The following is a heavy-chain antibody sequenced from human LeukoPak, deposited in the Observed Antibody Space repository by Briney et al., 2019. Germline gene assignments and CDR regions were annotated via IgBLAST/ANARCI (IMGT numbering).Heavy chain of an antibody. D-gene: IGHD2-2*01. CDR1: GYSISSGYY. J-gene: IGHJ4*02. CDR3: ARDKKGTSCYDY. CDR2: IYHSGST. V-gene: IGHV4-38-2*02. Sequence: SETLSLTCTVSGYSISSGYYWGWIRQPPGKGLEWFGSIYHSGSTYYNPSLKSRVTISVDTSKNQFSLKLSSVTAADTAVYYCARDKKGTSCYDYWGQGTLVTVSS.